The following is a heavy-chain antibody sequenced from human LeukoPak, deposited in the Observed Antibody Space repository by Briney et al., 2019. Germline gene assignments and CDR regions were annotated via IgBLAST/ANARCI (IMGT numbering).Heavy chain of an antibody. CDR3: ARDVTYGMYYFDY. J-gene: IGHJ4*02. V-gene: IGHV3-23*01. CDR2: ISGSGGTA. Sequence: PGGSLRLSCAASGFTFSIYAMSWVRQAPGKGLEWVLAISGSGGTAYYADSVKGRFTISRDNSKNTLYLQMNSLRAEDTAVYYCARDVTYGMYYFDYWGQGTLVTVSS. CDR1: GFTFSIYA. D-gene: IGHD3-10*01.